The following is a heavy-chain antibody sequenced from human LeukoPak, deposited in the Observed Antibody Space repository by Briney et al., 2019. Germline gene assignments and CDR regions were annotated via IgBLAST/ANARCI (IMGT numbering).Heavy chain of an antibody. CDR1: GYTFTSYG. J-gene: IGHJ4*02. CDR3: ARDALWFGDSHSDY. CDR2: VSAYNGNT. Sequence: GASVKVSCKASGYTFTSYGVSWVRQAPGHGLEWMGWVSAYNGNTVYTQSLLGRVTMTTDTSTSTAYMELKSLRSDDTALYYCARDALWFGDSHSDYWGQGTLVTVSS. D-gene: IGHD3-10*01. V-gene: IGHV1-18*01.